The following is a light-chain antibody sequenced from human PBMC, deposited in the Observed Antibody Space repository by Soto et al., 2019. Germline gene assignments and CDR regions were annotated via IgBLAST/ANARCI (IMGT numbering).Light chain of an antibody. CDR2: ATS. CDR1: RNVSIY. J-gene: IGKJ5*01. V-gene: IGKV1-39*01. Sequence: EIPLTQSPSSLAASVGDRLTLTCRASRNVSIYLNWYQHKPGKGPTLLIHATSNLQIGVPSRISDSGSGTEFTLTISSLEPEDFGTYYCQQSYKTPSFGQGTRLAIK. CDR3: QQSYKTPS.